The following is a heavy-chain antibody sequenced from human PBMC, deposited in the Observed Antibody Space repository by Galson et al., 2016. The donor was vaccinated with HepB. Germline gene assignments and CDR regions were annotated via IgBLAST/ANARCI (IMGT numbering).Heavy chain of an antibody. CDR2: VNPKSGGT. D-gene: IGHD3-22*01. V-gene: IGHV1-2*02. Sequence: SVKVSCKASGYTLTDYYIHWVRQAPGQGLEWLGWVNPKSGGTTSPKYLQERVTMTSDTSINTVYMELYSLTSDDTAVYYCARGSVVVKIPRSSGMDVWGRGTTV. CDR3: ARGSVVVKIPRSSGMDV. J-gene: IGHJ6*02. CDR1: GYTLTDYY.